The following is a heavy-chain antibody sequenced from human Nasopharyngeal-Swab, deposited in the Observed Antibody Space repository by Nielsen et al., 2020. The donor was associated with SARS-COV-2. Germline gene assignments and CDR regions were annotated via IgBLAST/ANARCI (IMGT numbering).Heavy chain of an antibody. V-gene: IGHV3-9*01. D-gene: IGHD6-19*01. J-gene: IGHJ4*02. CDR3: AKDIGYSSGNIDY. CDR2: ISWNSGSI. Sequence: SLKISCAASGFTFDDYAMHWVRQAPGKGLEWVSGISWNSGSIGYADSVKGRFTISRDNAKNSLYLQMYSLRAEDTALYYCAKDIGYSSGNIDYWGQGTLVTVSS. CDR1: GFTFDDYA.